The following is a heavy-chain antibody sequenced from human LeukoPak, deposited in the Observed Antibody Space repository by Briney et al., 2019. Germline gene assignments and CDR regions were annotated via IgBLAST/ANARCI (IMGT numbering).Heavy chain of an antibody. V-gene: IGHV3-23*01. CDR3: XKGRYYYDSSDAFDI. CDR2: ISGSGGST. J-gene: IGHJ3*02. CDR1: GFTFSSYA. Sequence: GGSLRLSCAASGFTFSSYAMSWVRQAPGKGLEWVSAISGSGGSTYYADSVKGRFTIPRDNSKNTLFLQMNSLRAEDTAVYYCXKGRYYYDSSDAFDIWGQGTMVTVSS. D-gene: IGHD3-22*01.